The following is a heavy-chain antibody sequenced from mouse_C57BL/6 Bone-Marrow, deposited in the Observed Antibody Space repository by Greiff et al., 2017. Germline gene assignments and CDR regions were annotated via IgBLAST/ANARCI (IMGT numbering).Heavy chain of an antibody. CDR1: GYTFTGYW. V-gene: IGHV1-9*01. CDR2: ILPGSGST. Sequence: VQLQESGAELMKPGASVKLSCKATGYTFTGYWIEWVKQRPGLGLEWIGEILPGSGSTTYNEKFKGKATFTADTSSNTAYMQLSSLTTEDSAIYYCARETMITTIYYYAMDYWGQGTSVTVSS. CDR3: ARETMITTIYYYAMDY. D-gene: IGHD2-4*01. J-gene: IGHJ4*01.